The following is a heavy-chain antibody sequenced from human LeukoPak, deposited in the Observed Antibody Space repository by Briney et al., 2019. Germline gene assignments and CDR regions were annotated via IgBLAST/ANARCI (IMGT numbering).Heavy chain of an antibody. CDR2: ISSSGSTI. CDR3: ARAPWELLPDY. V-gene: IGHV3-11*01. J-gene: IGHJ4*02. D-gene: IGHD1-26*01. Sequence: GGSLRLSCAASGFTFSNFWMTWVRQAPGKGLEWVSYISSSGSTIYYADSVKGRFTISRDNAKNSLYLQMNSLRAEDTAVYYCARAPWELLPDYWGQGTLVTVSS. CDR1: GFTFSNFW.